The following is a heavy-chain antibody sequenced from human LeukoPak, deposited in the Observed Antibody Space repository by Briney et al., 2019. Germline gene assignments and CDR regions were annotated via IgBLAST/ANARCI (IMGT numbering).Heavy chain of an antibody. J-gene: IGHJ6*02. CDR1: GYSFTAYW. CDR3: GLTVTYSYGMDV. V-gene: IGHV1-2*02. D-gene: IGHD4-17*01. Sequence: ASVKVSCKPSGYSFTAYWIHWVRQAPGQGLEWLGWINPNSGGTNCVQKFQGRFTMTRDTSISTAYLELSRLRSDDTAVYYCGLTVTYSYGMDVWGQGTTVTVSS. CDR2: INPNSGGT.